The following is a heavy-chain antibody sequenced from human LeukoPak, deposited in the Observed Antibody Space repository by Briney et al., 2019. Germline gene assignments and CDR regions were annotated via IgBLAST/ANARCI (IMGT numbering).Heavy chain of an antibody. CDR3: ARELIAAAGTGVVDV. CDR2: IKQEGSEK. CDR1: GFTFSSYW. V-gene: IGHV3-7*01. D-gene: IGHD6-13*01. Sequence: GGSLRLACAASGFTFSSYWARWVRQAPGKGLGWVANIKQEGSEKYYVDSVKGRFTISRDNAKNSLYLQMNSLRDEDTAVYYCARELIAAAGTGVVDVWGQGTTVTVSS. J-gene: IGHJ6*02.